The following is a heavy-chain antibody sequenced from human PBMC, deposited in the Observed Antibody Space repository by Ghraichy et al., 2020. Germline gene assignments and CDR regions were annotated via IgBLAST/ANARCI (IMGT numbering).Heavy chain of an antibody. D-gene: IGHD6-6*01. CDR2: ISGDATTI. Sequence: GESLNISCAASGFIFSRYSMHWVRQAPGKGLEWVSYISGDATTIYYADSVKGRFTISRDNAKNSLYLQMISLRAEDTAVYYCARDSGSSFYYYMDVWAKGTTVTVSS. J-gene: IGHJ6*03. CDR1: GFIFSRYS. CDR3: ARDSGSSFYYYMDV. V-gene: IGHV3-48*04.